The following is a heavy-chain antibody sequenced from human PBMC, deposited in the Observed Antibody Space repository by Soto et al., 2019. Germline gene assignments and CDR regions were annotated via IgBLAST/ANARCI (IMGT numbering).Heavy chain of an antibody. V-gene: IGHV4-59*01. J-gene: IGHJ4*02. CDR2: IYYSGST. D-gene: IGHD2-2*02. Sequence: SETLSLTCTVSGGSISSYYWSWIRQPPGKGLEWIGYIYYSGSTNYNPSLKSRVTISVDTSKNQFSLKLSSVTAADTAVYYCARDILPYYFDYWGQGTLVTVSS. CDR1: GGSISSYY. CDR3: ARDILPYYFDY.